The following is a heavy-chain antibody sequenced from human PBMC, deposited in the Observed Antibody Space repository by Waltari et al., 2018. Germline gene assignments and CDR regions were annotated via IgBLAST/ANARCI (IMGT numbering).Heavy chain of an antibody. D-gene: IGHD3-16*01. Sequence: QVQLVESGGGVVQPGRSLRLSCAASGFTFRTNGINWVRHAPGKGLEWVAVIWYDGSNKYYADSVKGRFTISRDNSKKTLYLQMNSLRAEDTAVYYCARDRGGYHYFGMDVWGQGTTVTVSS. J-gene: IGHJ6*02. V-gene: IGHV3-33*01. CDR2: IWYDGSNK. CDR1: GFTFRTNG. CDR3: ARDRGGYHYFGMDV.